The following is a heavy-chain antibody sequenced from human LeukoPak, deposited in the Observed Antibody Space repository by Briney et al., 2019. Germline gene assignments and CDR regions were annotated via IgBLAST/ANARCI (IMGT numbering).Heavy chain of an antibody. D-gene: IGHD6-13*01. CDR2: ISSSSSTI. Sequence: GGSLRLSCAASGFTFSRYSMNWVRQAPGKGLEWVSYISSSSSTIYYADSVKGRFTISRDDAKNSLYLQMNSLRAEDTAVYYCARGESSYHFDYWGQGTLVTVSS. J-gene: IGHJ4*02. V-gene: IGHV3-48*01. CDR3: ARGESSYHFDY. CDR1: GFTFSRYS.